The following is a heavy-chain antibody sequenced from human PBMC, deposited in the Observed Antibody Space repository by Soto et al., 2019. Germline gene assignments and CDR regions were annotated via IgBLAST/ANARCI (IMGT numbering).Heavy chain of an antibody. CDR1: GFAFSTYA. CDR2: ISGSGGSS. CDR3: AKVTKRAAAGRYEYYKYGMDV. V-gene: IGHV3-23*01. D-gene: IGHD6-13*01. J-gene: IGHJ6*02. Sequence: GGSVRLSCAASGFAFSTYAMTWVRQAPGKWLEWVSVISGSGGSSYYADSVKGRFTISRDNSKNTLFLQMNGLRAEDTAVYYCAKVTKRAAAGRYEYYKYGMDVWGQGXTVTVYS.